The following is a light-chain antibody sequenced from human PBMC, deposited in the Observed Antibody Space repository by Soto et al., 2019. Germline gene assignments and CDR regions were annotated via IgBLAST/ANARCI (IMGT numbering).Light chain of an antibody. CDR3: HQYGISPRS. Sequence: EVVLTQSPGTLSLSLGERATLSCRASQSITSNYVAWYQQKPGQAPRLLIYGVSNRATGIPDRFIGSGSGTDFTRTISRLEPEDFAVYYCHQYGISPRSFGQGTKVEIK. CDR1: QSITSNY. V-gene: IGKV3-20*01. J-gene: IGKJ1*01. CDR2: GVS.